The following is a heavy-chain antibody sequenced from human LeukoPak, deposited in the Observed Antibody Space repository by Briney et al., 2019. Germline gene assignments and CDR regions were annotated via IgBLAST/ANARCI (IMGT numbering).Heavy chain of an antibody. Sequence: ASEKVSCKASGGTFSSYAISWVRQAPGQGLEWMGWMNPNSGATGYAQKFQGRVTMTRNPSISTAYMELSGLRSEDTAVYYCARESSDYGGNPLDYYYGMDVWGQGTTVTVSS. V-gene: IGHV1-8*02. J-gene: IGHJ6*02. D-gene: IGHD4-23*01. CDR2: MNPNSGAT. CDR3: ARESSDYGGNPLDYYYGMDV. CDR1: GGTFSSYA.